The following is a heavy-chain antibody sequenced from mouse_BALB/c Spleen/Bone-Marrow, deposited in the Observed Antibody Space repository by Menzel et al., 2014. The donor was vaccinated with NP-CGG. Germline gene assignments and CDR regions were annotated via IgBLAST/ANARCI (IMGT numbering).Heavy chain of an antibody. Sequence: QVQLQQSGPELVKPGASVKISCKASGYTFADYYINWVKQKPGQGLEWIGWIYPGGGNTKYNEKFKGKATLTVDTSPSTAYMQLSSLTSEDTAVYFCARPPYYYGSSYYWYFDVWGAGTTVTVSS. V-gene: IGHV1-84*02. J-gene: IGHJ1*01. CDR1: GYTFADYY. D-gene: IGHD1-1*01. CDR2: IYPGGGNT. CDR3: ARPPYYYGSSYYWYFDV.